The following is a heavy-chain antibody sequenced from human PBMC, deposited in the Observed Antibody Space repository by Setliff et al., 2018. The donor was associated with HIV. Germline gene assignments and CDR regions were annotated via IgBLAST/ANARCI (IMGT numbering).Heavy chain of an antibody. CDR2: IIPIFGTP. D-gene: IGHD3-10*01. CDR1: GDTFSSYV. Sequence: VASVKVSCKASGDTFSSYVISWVRQAPGQGLEWMGGIIPIFGTPNYAQRFQGRVTITTDESTSTAYMDLSSLRSEDTAVYYCARGDYYGSGNYPPPYYFDYWGQGTPVTVSS. J-gene: IGHJ4*02. CDR3: ARGDYYGSGNYPPPYYFDY. V-gene: IGHV1-69*05.